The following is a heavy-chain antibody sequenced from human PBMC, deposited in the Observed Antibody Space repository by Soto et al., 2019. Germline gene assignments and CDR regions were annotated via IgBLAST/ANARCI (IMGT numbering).Heavy chain of an antibody. Sequence: ASVKVSCKASGGSLSNYGISWVRQAPGQGLEWMGEISAYNGNTNYAQKFQDRVTMTTDKSTSTAYMEVRSLRSDDTAVYYCARDDSSGLIDYWGQGTLVTVSS. J-gene: IGHJ4*02. D-gene: IGHD3-22*01. CDR2: ISAYNGNT. V-gene: IGHV1-18*01. CDR3: ARDDSSGLIDY. CDR1: GGSLSNYG.